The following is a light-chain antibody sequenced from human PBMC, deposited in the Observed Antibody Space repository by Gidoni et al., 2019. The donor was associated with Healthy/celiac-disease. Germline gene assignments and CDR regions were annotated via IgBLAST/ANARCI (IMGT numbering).Light chain of an antibody. CDR1: SSDVGGYNY. V-gene: IGLV2-8*01. CDR2: EVS. J-gene: IGLJ2*01. CDR3: SSYAGSNILGV. Sequence: QSALTQPPSASGSPGQSVTISCTGTSSDVGGYNYVSWYKQHPGKAPKLMIYEVSKRPSGVPDRFSGSKSGNTASLTVSGLQAEDEADYYCSSYAGSNILGVFGGGTKLTVL.